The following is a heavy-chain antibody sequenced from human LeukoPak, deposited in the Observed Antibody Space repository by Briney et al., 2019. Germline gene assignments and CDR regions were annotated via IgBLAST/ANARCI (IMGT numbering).Heavy chain of an antibody. J-gene: IGHJ4*02. Sequence: ASVRVSCKASGGSFISYDIGWVRQAPGQWLEWMGGIIPIFGTANYAQKFQGRVTITADESTSTAYMELSSLRSEDTAVYYCASRYNWNYGPGYFDYWGQGTLVTVSS. D-gene: IGHD1-7*01. CDR1: GGSFISYD. CDR3: ASRYNWNYGPGYFDY. CDR2: IIPIFGTA. V-gene: IGHV1-69*01.